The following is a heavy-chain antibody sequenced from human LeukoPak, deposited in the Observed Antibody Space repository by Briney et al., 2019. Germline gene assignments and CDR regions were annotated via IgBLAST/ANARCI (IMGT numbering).Heavy chain of an antibody. CDR2: IYHSGST. CDR1: GGSISSSYYY. CDR3: ARGAFGGYSYGANYYYYGMDV. Sequence: SETLSLTCTVSGGSISSSYYYWGWIRQPPGKGLEWIGSIYHSGSTFYNPSLKSRVIISVDTSKNQFSLKLSSVTAADTAVYYCARGAFGGYSYGANYYYYGMDVWGQGTTVTVSS. J-gene: IGHJ6*02. V-gene: IGHV4-39*01. D-gene: IGHD5-18*01.